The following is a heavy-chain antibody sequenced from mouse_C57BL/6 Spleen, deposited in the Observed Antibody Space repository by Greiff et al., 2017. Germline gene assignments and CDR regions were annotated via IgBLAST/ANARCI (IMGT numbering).Heavy chain of an antibody. J-gene: IGHJ2*01. V-gene: IGHV5-4*01. D-gene: IGHD2-1*01. Sequence: EVQLVESGGGLVKPGGSLKLSCAASGFTFSSYAMSWVRQTPEKRLEWVATISDGGSYTYYPDNVKGRFTISRDNAKNNLYLQMSHLKSEDTAMYYCAREGGHGNYADYGGQGTTLTVSS. CDR1: GFTFSSYA. CDR3: AREGGHGNYADY. CDR2: ISDGGSYT.